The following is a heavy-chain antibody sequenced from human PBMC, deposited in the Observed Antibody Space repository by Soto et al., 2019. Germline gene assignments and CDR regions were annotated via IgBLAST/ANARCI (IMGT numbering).Heavy chain of an antibody. D-gene: IGHD3-16*01. V-gene: IGHV1-69*01. Sequence: QVQLVQSGAEVKKPGSSVKVSCKASGGTFSSYAISWVRQAPGQGLEWMGGIIPIFGTANYAQKFQGRVTITADESTSTAYMELSSLRSEDTAVYYCASPNHYYDYVWGSPGYSDYRGQGTLVTVSS. CDR1: GGTFSSYA. CDR3: ASPNHYYDYVWGSPGYSDY. J-gene: IGHJ4*02. CDR2: IIPIFGTA.